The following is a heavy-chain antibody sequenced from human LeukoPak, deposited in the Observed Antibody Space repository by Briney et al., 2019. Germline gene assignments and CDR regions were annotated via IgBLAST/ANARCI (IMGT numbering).Heavy chain of an antibody. Sequence: GGTLRLSCAASGFTFSSYGMSWVRQAPGKGLEWVSAISGSGGSTYYADSVKGRFTISRDNSKNTLYLQMNSLRAEDTAVYYCAAPKWSGAVDFWGQGALVTVSS. V-gene: IGHV3-23*01. CDR3: AAPKWSGAVDF. CDR1: GFTFSSYG. D-gene: IGHD3-3*01. CDR2: ISGSGGST. J-gene: IGHJ4*02.